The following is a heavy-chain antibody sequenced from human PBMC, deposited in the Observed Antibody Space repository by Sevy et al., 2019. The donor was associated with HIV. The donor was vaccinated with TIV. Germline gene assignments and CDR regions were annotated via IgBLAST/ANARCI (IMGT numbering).Heavy chain of an antibody. V-gene: IGHV5-51*01. CDR3: VRGGSGSYYNLYYMDV. D-gene: IGHD3-10*01. Sequence: GESLKISCKGSGYSFTSYWIGWVRQMPGKGLEWMGIIYPGDSDTRYSPSFQGQVTISADKSISTAYLQWSSLKASDTAMYYCVRGGSGSYYNLYYMDVWGKGTTVTVSS. CDR1: GYSFTSYW. CDR2: IYPGDSDT. J-gene: IGHJ6*03.